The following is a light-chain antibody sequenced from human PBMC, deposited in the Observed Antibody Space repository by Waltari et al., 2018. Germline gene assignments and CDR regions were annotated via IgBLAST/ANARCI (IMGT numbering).Light chain of an antibody. J-gene: IGLJ1*01. V-gene: IGLV2-14*03. CDR1: SSDIGFYTF. CDR2: HVS. CDR3: ASETSTTTLYV. Sequence: HSALTQPASVSGSPGQSITIPCTGTSSDIGFYTFVSWYQQHPGKAPKVMIYHVSSPPAGFTKHFAGSKSGNTASLTISVLQPEDEADYYCASETSTTTLYVFGSGTKVTVL.